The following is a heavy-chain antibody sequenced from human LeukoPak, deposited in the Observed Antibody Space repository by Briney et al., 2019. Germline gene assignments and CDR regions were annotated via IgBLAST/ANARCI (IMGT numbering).Heavy chain of an antibody. Sequence: GGSLRLSCAASGLTFSRYSMNWVRQAPGKGLEWVSSISYSSSYIYYADSVKGRCTISGDNAKNSLYLQMNSLRAEDTAVYYCAAQSSTSGWFGLWGQGTLVTVSS. CDR2: ISYSSSYI. V-gene: IGHV3-21*01. D-gene: IGHD6-6*01. J-gene: IGHJ5*02. CDR1: GLTFSRYS. CDR3: AAQSSTSGWFGL.